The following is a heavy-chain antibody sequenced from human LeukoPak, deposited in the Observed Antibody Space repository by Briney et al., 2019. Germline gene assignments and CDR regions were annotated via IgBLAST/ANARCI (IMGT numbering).Heavy chain of an antibody. J-gene: IGHJ6*02. CDR1: GGSISSYY. V-gene: IGHV4-4*07. CDR2: IYTSGST. CDR3: ARDSWRGPWFGELSLPNYYYYYGMDV. D-gene: IGHD3-10*01. Sequence: SETLSLTCTVSGGSISSYYWSWIRQPAGKGLEWSGRIYTSGSTNYNPSLKSQVTMSVDTSKNQFSLKLSSVTAADTAVYYCARDSWRGPWFGELSLPNYYYYYGMDVWGQGTTVTVSS.